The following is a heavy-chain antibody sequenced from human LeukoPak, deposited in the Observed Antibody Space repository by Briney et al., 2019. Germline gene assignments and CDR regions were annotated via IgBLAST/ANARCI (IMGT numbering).Heavy chain of an antibody. CDR2: IYPGDSDT. D-gene: IGHD6-25*01. CDR1: GYRFTNSW. Sequence: GESLKISCKGSGYRFTNSWIGWVRQMPGKGLEWMGIIYPGDSDTRYSPSFQGQVTISADKSISTAYLKWSGLKASDTAMYYCARRIAAEAFDIWGQGTMVTVSA. V-gene: IGHV5-51*01. CDR3: ARRIAAEAFDI. J-gene: IGHJ3*02.